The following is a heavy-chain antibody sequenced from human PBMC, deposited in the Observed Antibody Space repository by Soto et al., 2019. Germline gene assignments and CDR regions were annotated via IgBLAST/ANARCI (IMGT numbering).Heavy chain of an antibody. CDR3: ARADVRGDPFVDP. V-gene: IGHV1-69*13. J-gene: IGHJ5*02. D-gene: IGHD3-16*01. CDR2: IIPIFGTA. Sequence: GASEKVSCKASGGTFSSYAISWVRQAPGQGLEWMGGIIPIFGTANYAQKFQGRVTITADESTSTAYMELSSLRSEDTAVYYCARADVRGDPFVDPWGQGTLVTVSS. CDR1: GGTFSSYA.